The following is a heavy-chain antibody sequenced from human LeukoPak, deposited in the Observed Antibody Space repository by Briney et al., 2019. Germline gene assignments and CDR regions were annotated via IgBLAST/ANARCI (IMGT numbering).Heavy chain of an antibody. J-gene: IGHJ4*02. CDR2: ISNDGSRK. CDR3: ARDRAWNYFDY. V-gene: IGHV3-30*03. Sequence: PGRSLRLSCAPSGFTFSRHGMHWVRQAPSKGLEWVAIISNDGSRKHYAHSVEGRFTISRDNSKNTLYLQMDSLRAEDTAVYYCARDRAWNYFDYWGQGTLVTVSS. D-gene: IGHD3-3*01. CDR1: GFTFSRHG.